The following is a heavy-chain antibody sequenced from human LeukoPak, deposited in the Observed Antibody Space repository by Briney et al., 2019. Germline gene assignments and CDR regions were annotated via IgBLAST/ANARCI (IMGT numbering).Heavy chain of an antibody. D-gene: IGHD3-10*01. V-gene: IGHV3-48*02. Sequence: TGGSLRLSCAASGFTFSSYAMSWVRQAPGKGLEWVSYISSSSSTIYYADSVKGRFTISRDNAKNSLYLQMNSLRDEDTAVYYCARVPITMVRGVLYYFDYWGQGTLVTVSS. CDR1: GFTFSSYA. CDR3: ARVPITMVRGVLYYFDY. CDR2: ISSSSSTI. J-gene: IGHJ4*02.